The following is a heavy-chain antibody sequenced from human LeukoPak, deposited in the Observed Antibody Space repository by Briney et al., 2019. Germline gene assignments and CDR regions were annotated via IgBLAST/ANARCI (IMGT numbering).Heavy chain of an antibody. V-gene: IGHV4-59*08. D-gene: IGHD6-13*01. CDR2: ISDIGSI. Sequence: SETLSLTCAVSGGSISSYYWSWIRQPPGKGLEWIAYISDIGSINYNPSLKSRVTISLDTSKNQFSLKLSSVTAADTAVYYCARGVYIAAAQYGYWGQGTLVTVSS. CDR3: ARGVYIAAAQYGY. CDR1: GGSISSYY. J-gene: IGHJ4*02.